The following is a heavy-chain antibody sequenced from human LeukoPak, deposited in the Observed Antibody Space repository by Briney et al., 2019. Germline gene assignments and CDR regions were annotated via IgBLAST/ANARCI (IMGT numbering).Heavy chain of an antibody. D-gene: IGHD3-10*01. Sequence: GGSLRLSCAASGFTFSSYSMNWVRQAPGKGLEWVSSISSSSSYIYYADSVKGRFTISRDNAKNSLYLQMNSLRAEDTAVYYCAGTTYGSGGGPSDAFDIWGQGTMVTVSS. CDR3: AGTTYGSGGGPSDAFDI. CDR1: GFTFSSYS. J-gene: IGHJ3*02. V-gene: IGHV3-21*01. CDR2: ISSSSSYI.